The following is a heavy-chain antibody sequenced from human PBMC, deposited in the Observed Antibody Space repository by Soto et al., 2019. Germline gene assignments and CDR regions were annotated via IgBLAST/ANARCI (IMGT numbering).Heavy chain of an antibody. CDR3: SGGVGDAF. D-gene: IGHD1-26*01. CDR2: INQDGSEK. CDR1: ESTVSRDW. Sequence: EVHLVESGGGLVQTGGSLRLSCAIFESTVSRDWMNWVRQAPGKGLEWVAHINQDGSEKYYVDSGKGRFTISRDNAKKPLYLQMSSLGPADTAMYYCSGGVGDAFWGQGTLVTVSS. J-gene: IGHJ4*02. V-gene: IGHV3-7*04.